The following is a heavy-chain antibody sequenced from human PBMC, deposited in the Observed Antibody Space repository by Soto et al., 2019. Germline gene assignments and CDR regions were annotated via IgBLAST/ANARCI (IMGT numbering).Heavy chain of an antibody. J-gene: IGHJ4*02. D-gene: IGHD3-22*01. V-gene: IGHV3-9*01. CDR1: GFTFDDYA. CDR2: ISWNSGSI. Sequence: RLSCAASGFTFDDYAMHWVRQAPGKGLEWVSGISWNSGSIGYADSVKGRFTISRDNAKNSLYLQMNSLRAEDTALYYCAKDRSGYYLYYFDYWGQGTLVTVSS. CDR3: AKDRSGYYLYYFDY.